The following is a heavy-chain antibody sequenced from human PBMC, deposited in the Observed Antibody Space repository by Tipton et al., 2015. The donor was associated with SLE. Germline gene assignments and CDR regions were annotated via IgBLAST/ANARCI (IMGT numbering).Heavy chain of an antibody. V-gene: IGHV3-30*02. CDR1: GFIFSSYG. J-gene: IGHJ6*02. CDR3: AKALGRSGGNLGHYYGMDV. D-gene: IGHD2-15*01. Sequence: SLRLSCAASGFIFSSYGMHWVRQAPGKGLEWVAFIRYDGSNKYYADSVKGRFTISRDNSNNTLYLQMNSLRAEDTAVYYCAKALGRSGGNLGHYYGMDVWGQGTTVTVSS. CDR2: IRYDGSNK.